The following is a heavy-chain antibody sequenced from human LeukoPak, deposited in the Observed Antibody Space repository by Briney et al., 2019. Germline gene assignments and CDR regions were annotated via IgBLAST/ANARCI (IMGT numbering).Heavy chain of an antibody. J-gene: IGHJ4*02. Sequence: PGGSLRLSCAASGFIFSGYDMNWVRQAPGKGLEWVSYISSSTSTIYYADSVKGRFTISRDNAKNSLYLQMNSLRDEDTAVYYCARKYGSGTSGFDYWGQGTLVTVSS. CDR3: ARKYGSGTSGFDY. CDR2: ISSSTSTI. D-gene: IGHD3-10*01. CDR1: GFIFSGYD. V-gene: IGHV3-48*02.